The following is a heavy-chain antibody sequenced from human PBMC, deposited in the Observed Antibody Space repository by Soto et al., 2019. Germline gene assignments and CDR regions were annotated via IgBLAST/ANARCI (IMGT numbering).Heavy chain of an antibody. CDR1: GYTFTSYD. D-gene: IGHD2-15*01. CDR2: MNPNSGNT. CDR3: ARDPFLRGGYYSYYYGMGV. V-gene: IGHV1-8*01. J-gene: IGHJ6*02. Sequence: ASEKVSCKASGYTFTSYDINWVRQATGQGLEWMGWMNPNSGNTGYAQKFQGRVTMTRNTSISTAYMELSSLRSEDTAVYYCARDPFLRGGYYSYYYGMGVWGQGTTVTVSS.